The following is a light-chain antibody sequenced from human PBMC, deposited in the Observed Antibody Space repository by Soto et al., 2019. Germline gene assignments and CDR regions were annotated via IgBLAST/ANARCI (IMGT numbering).Light chain of an antibody. CDR3: SSYTSSSTLV. Sequence: QSALTQPASVSGSPGQSITISCTGTSSDVGGYNYVSWYQQHPGKAPKLMIYDVSNRPSGVSNRFSGSKSGNTASLTISGFQAEDEADYYCSSYTSSSTLVFATGTKLTVL. CDR1: SSDVGGYNY. V-gene: IGLV2-14*01. CDR2: DVS. J-gene: IGLJ1*01.